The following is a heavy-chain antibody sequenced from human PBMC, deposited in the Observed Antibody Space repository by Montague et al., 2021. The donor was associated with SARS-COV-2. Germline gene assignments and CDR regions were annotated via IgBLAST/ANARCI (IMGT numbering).Heavy chain of an antibody. D-gene: IGHD3-22*01. CDR3: ARGRIELSMIVVVMTGASYYMDV. CDR1: GESFSGHY. V-gene: IGHV4-34*01. CDR2: IYHTGST. J-gene: IGHJ6*03. Sequence: SETLSLTCAVYGESFSGHYWTWIRQPPGKGLEWIGEIYHTGSTNYNPSLKSRVTISVDTAKNQFSLKLRSVTAADTAVYSCARGRIELSMIVVVMTGASYYMDVWGQGTTVTVPS.